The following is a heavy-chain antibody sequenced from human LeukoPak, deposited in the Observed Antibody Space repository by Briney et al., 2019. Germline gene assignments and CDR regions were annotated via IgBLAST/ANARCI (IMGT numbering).Heavy chain of an antibody. J-gene: IGHJ4*02. CDR3: AKDQAPQDIVVVPAY. V-gene: IGHV3-30*02. CDR2: LRYDGSNK. Sequence: GPLRLSCQASGFPFSSYGLHWVRQAPGKGLEWVAFLRYDGSNKYYADSMKGRFTISRDNSKNTLYLQMNSLRAEDTAVYYCAKDQAPQDIVVVPAYWGQGTLVTVSS. CDR1: GFPFSSYG. D-gene: IGHD2-2*01.